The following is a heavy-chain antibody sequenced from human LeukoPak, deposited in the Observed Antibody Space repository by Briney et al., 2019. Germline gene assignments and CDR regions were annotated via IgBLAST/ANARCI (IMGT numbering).Heavy chain of an antibody. V-gene: IGHV3-48*03. CDR2: ISSSGSTI. J-gene: IGHJ4*02. D-gene: IGHD3-22*01. CDR1: GFTFSGYE. CDR3: AKDSAYYYDSSGYYYD. Sequence: GGSLRLSCAASGFTFSGYEMNWVRQAPGKGLEWVSYISSSGSTIYYADSVKGRFTISRDNSKSTLYLQMNSLRAEDTAMYYCAKDSAYYYDSSGYYYDWGQGTLVTVSS.